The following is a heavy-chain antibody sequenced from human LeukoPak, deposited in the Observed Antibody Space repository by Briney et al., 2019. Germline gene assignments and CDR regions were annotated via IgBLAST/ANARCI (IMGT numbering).Heavy chain of an antibody. CDR3: ARDSGTTGEVKCDP. J-gene: IGHJ5*02. CDR1: GYSISSVYY. Sequence: SETLSLTCTVSGYSISSVYYWGWIRQPPGKGLEWIGSIYHSGSTYYNPSLKSRVTISVDTSKNQFSLKLSSVTAADTAVYYCARDSGTTGEVKCDPWGQGTLVTVSS. D-gene: IGHD3-10*01. CDR2: IYHSGST. V-gene: IGHV4-38-2*02.